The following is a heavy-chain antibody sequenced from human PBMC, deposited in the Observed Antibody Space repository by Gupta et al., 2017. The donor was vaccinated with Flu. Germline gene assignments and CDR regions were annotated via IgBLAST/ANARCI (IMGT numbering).Heavy chain of an antibody. D-gene: IGHD3-3*01. J-gene: IGHJ6*02. Sequence: QVQLVQSGAEVKKPGASVKVSCKASGYTFTSYGISWVRQAPGQGLEWMGWISAYNGNTNYAQKLQGRVTMTTDTSTSTAYMELRSLRSDDTAVYYCAAAPIFGVVKDYYGMDVWGQGTTVTVSS. V-gene: IGHV1-18*01. CDR2: ISAYNGNT. CDR1: GYTFTSYG. CDR3: AAAPIFGVVKDYYGMDV.